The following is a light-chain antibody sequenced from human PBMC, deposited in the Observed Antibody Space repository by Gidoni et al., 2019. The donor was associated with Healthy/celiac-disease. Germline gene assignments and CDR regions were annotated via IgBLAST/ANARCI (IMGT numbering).Light chain of an antibody. J-gene: IGKJ1*01. CDR1: QSVLYSYNNKNY. Sequence: DIVMTLSPHHLAVSRGVRSTIKCKSRQSVLYSYNNKNYLAWNQQKPVQPHKLLIYWASTRESGVADRFSGSGSGTDFTRTIISLQSEDVAVYDCQQYYSTPWTFXXXTKVEIK. CDR2: WAS. CDR3: QQYYSTPWT. V-gene: IGKV4-1*01.